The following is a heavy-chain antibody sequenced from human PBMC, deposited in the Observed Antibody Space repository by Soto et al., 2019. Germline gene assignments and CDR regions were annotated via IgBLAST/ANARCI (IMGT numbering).Heavy chain of an antibody. V-gene: IGHV3-21*01. Sequence: EVQLVESGGGLVKPGGSLRLSCAASGFTFSSYSMNWVRQAPGKGLEWVSSISSSSSYIYYADSVKGRFTISRDNAKNSLYLQMNSLRAEDTAVYYCASIYGSGILYYYYYMDVWGKGTTVTVSS. D-gene: IGHD3-10*01. CDR1: GFTFSSYS. J-gene: IGHJ6*03. CDR3: ASIYGSGILYYYYYMDV. CDR2: ISSSSSYI.